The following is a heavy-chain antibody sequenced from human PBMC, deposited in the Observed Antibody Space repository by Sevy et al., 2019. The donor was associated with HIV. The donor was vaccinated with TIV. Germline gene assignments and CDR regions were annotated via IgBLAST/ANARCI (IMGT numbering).Heavy chain of an antibody. CDR1: GGSTSSYY. J-gene: IGHJ4*02. V-gene: IGHV4-59*01. Sequence: SETLCLTCTVSGGSTSSYYWTWIRHPPGKGLEWIGYIYYSGATTYNPSLKSRVTISIDTSKNQFSLKLSSVTAADTAVYYCARGIASSRTMAGNYWGQGTLVTVSS. CDR3: ARGIASSRTMAGNY. D-gene: IGHD6-19*01. CDR2: IYYSGAT.